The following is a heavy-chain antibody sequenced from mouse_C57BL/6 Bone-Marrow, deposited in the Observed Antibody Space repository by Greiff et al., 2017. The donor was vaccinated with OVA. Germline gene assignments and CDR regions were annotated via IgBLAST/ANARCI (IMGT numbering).Heavy chain of an antibody. CDR3: ARGGGYPYFDV. D-gene: IGHD2-2*01. Sequence: QVQLQQPGAELVRPGSSVKLSCKASGYTFTSYWMHWVKQRPIQGLEWIGNIDPSDSETHYNQKFKDKATLTVDKSSSTAYMQLSSLTSEDSAVYYCARGGGYPYFDVWGTGTTVTVSS. CDR2: IDPSDSET. J-gene: IGHJ1*03. V-gene: IGHV1-52*01. CDR1: GYTFTSYW.